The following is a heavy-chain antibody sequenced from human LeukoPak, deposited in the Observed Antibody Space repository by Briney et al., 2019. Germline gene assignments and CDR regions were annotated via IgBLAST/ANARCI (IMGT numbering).Heavy chain of an antibody. J-gene: IGHJ4*02. V-gene: IGHV4-30-2*01. D-gene: IGHD2-15*01. Sequence: PSETLSLTCTVSGGSISSGGYYWSWIRQPPGKGLEWIGYIYHSGSTYYNPSLKSRVTISVDRSKNQFSLKLSSVTAADTAVYYCAREGAAPLRYWGQGTLVTVSS. CDR2: IYHSGST. CDR1: GGSISSGGYY. CDR3: AREGAAPLRY.